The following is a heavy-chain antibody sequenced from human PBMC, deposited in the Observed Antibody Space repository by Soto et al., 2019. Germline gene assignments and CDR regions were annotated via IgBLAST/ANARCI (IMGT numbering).Heavy chain of an antibody. V-gene: IGHV3-48*01. J-gene: IGHJ6*03. CDR2: ISSSSSTI. Sequence: HPGGSLRLSCAASGFTFSSYSMNWVRQAPGKGLEWVSYISSSSSTIYYADSVKGRFTISRDNAKNSLYLQMNSLRAEDTAVYYCARDRVTIFGVDAHYYYMDVWGKGTTVTVSS. CDR3: ARDRVTIFGVDAHYYYMDV. CDR1: GFTFSSYS. D-gene: IGHD3-3*01.